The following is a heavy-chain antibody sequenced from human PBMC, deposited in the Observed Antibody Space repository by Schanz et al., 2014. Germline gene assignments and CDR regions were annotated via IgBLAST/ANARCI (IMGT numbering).Heavy chain of an antibody. D-gene: IGHD3-3*01. CDR2: VSRSTPDI. CDR3: VRDSFFAFDY. J-gene: IGHJ4*02. CDR1: GITFSSHS. Sequence: GGSLRLSCAASGITFSSHSFNWVRQAPGKGLEWVSYVSRSTPDIYYADSVKGRFTMSRDNAKNSVFLQMNSLRAEDTAVYYCVRDSFFAFDYWGQGTLVTVSS. V-gene: IGHV3-48*01.